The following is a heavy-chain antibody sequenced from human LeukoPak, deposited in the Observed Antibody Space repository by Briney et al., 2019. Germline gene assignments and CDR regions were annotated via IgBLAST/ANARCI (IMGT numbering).Heavy chain of an antibody. CDR1: GFTFSDYY. CDR2: ISSSGSTT. J-gene: IGHJ3*02. CDR3: AKDIYGGYGDIDAFDI. V-gene: IGHV3-11*01. D-gene: IGHD4-17*01. Sequence: GGSLRLSCAASGFTFSDYYMSWIRQAPGKGLEWVSYISSSGSTTYYADSVKGRFTISRDNAKNSLYLQMNSLRAEDTALYYCAKDIYGGYGDIDAFDIWGQGTMVTVSS.